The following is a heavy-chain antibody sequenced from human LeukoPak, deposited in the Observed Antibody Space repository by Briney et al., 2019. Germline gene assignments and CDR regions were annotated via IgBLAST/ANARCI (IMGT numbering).Heavy chain of an antibody. CDR3: ARDSGVDY. CDR2: ISSGSSTI. V-gene: IGHV3-48*02. D-gene: IGHD3-3*01. CDR1: GFTFSSYS. J-gene: IGHJ4*02. Sequence: PGGSLRVSCAASGFTFSSYSMNWVRQAPRKGLEWVSYISSGSSTIYYADSVKGRFTISRDNARNSPYLQMNSLRDEDTAVYYCARDSGVDYWGQGTLVTVSS.